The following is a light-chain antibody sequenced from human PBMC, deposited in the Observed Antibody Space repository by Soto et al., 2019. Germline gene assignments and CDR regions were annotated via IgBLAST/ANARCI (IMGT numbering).Light chain of an antibody. CDR2: EVS. V-gene: IGLV2-8*01. CDR3: NSYAGSNNFYV. Sequence: QSALTQPPSASGSPGQSVTISCTGTSSDVGGYNYVSWYQHHPGKAPKLIIFEVSQRPSGVPDRFSGSKSGNTASQTVSGLQAEDEADYYCNSYAGSNNFYVFGTGTKVTVL. J-gene: IGLJ1*01. CDR1: SSDVGGYNY.